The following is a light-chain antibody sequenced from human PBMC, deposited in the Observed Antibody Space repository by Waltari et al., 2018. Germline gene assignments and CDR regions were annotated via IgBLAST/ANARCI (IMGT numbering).Light chain of an antibody. CDR2: DVT. CDR3: CSYAGSNTLA. J-gene: IGLJ2*01. CDR1: SADVGCHNY. V-gene: IGLV2-8*01. Sequence: QSALTQPPSASGSPGQSVTISCTGTSADVGCHNYVSWYQHHPGKAPKLIVYDVTKRPSGVPDRFSGSKSGNTASLTVSGLQAEDEAHYYCCSYAGSNTLAFGGGTKLTVL.